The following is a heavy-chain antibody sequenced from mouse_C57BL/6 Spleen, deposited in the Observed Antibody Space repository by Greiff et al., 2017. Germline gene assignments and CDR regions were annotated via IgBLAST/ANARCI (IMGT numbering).Heavy chain of an antibody. CDR2: INPNHGGT. CDR3: ARLDYDENWYFDV. J-gene: IGHJ1*03. V-gene: IGHV1-26*01. CDR1: GYTFTDYY. Sequence: EVQLQQSGPELVKPGASVKISCKASGYTFTDYYMNWVKQSHGKSLEWIGDINPNHGGTSYNQKFKGKATLTVDKSSSTAYMELRSLTSEDSAVYYCARLDYDENWYFDVWGTGTTVTVSS. D-gene: IGHD2-4*01.